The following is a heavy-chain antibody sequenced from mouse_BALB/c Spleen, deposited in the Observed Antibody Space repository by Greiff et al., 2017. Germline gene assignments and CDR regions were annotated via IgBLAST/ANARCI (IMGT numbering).Heavy chain of an antibody. CDR2: IWAGGST. J-gene: IGHJ1*01. CDR1: GFSLTSYG. CDR3: AREYYGNPWYFDV. Sequence: VQRVESGPGLVAPSQSLSITCTVSGFSLTSYGVHWVRQPPGKGLEWLGVIWAGGSTNYNSALMSRLSISKDNSKSQVFLKMNSLQTDDTAMYYCAREYYGNPWYFDVWGAGTTVTVSS. D-gene: IGHD1-2*01. V-gene: IGHV2-9*02.